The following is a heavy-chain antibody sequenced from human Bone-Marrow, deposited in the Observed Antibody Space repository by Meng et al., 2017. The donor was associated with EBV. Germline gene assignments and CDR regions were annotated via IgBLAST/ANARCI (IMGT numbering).Heavy chain of an antibody. V-gene: IGHV3-33*01. D-gene: IGHD3-10*01. CDR1: GFTFSAYV. Sequence: LGGSGGVVVQPGRCRSASWTGSGFTFSAYVIIGVGRVPVKRLEWVAVIWYDGTTKYCAASVQGRFTISRDNSKNTLYMQMNSLRAEDTAVYYCARDSSGSGSYYHFDYWGQGTLVTVSS. J-gene: IGHJ4*02. CDR2: IWYDGTTK. CDR3: ARDSSGSGSYYHFDY.